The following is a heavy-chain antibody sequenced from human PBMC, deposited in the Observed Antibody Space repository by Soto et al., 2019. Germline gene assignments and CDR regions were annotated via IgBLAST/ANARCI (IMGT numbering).Heavy chain of an antibody. J-gene: IGHJ6*02. D-gene: IGHD6-19*01. CDR2: ISYDGTEK. CDR1: GFTFSDFG. V-gene: IGHV3-30*03. CDR3: ASVAGTGSYFYYAMDV. Sequence: QVQLVESGGGVVQPGRSLRLSCAVSGFTFSDFGIHWVRQAPGKGLDWVAVISYDGTEKYYADSVKGRFTISRDNSKNTLYLQMNNVRAEDTSVYYCASVAGTGSYFYYAMDVWGQGTTVTVSS.